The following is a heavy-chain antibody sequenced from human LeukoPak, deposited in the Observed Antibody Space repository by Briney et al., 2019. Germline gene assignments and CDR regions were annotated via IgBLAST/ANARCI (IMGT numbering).Heavy chain of an antibody. CDR3: ARDRSSSWASFDY. V-gene: IGHV3-7*01. Sequence: PGRSLRLSCAASGFTFNDFGMHWVRQAPGKGLEWVANIKQDGSEKYYVDSVKGRFTISRDNAKNSLYLQMNSLRAEDTAVYYCARDRSSSWASFDYWGQGTLVTVSS. J-gene: IGHJ4*02. D-gene: IGHD6-13*01. CDR2: IKQDGSEK. CDR1: GFTFNDFG.